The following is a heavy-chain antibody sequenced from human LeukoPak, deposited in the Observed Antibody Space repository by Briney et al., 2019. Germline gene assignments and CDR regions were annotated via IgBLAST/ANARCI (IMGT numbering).Heavy chain of an antibody. Sequence: GGSLRLSCAASGFTFSNYAMSWVRQAPGKGLEWVSTLSGTGGSTYYADSVKGRFTISRDNSKNTLYLQVSSLRAEDTAVYYCARRYFDYWGQGTLVTVSS. V-gene: IGHV3-23*01. CDR3: ARRYFDY. CDR1: GFTFSNYA. J-gene: IGHJ4*02. CDR2: LSGTGGST.